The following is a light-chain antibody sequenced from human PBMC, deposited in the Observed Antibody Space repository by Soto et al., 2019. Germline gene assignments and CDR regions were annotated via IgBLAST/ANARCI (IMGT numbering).Light chain of an antibody. CDR3: QQYDNWPPTT. Sequence: VMTQSPATLSVSPGERATLSCRASQNVGRNLAWYQQKPGQAPRLLIFGASTRATGVPARFSGSGSGTEFALTISSLQSEDFELYYCQQYDNWPPTTFGQGTKVEIK. V-gene: IGKV3-15*01. CDR2: GAS. CDR1: QNVGRN. J-gene: IGKJ1*01.